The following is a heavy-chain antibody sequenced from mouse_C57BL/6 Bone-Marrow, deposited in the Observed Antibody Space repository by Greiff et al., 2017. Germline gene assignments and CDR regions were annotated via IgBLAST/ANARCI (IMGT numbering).Heavy chain of an antibody. J-gene: IGHJ4*01. CDR3: ARPVVAPLYAMDY. CDR2: IWSGGST. CDR1: GFSLTSYG. D-gene: IGHD1-1*01. Sequence: VMLVESGPGLVQPSQSLSITCTVSGFSLTSYGVHWVRQSPGKGLEWLGVIWSGGSTDYNAAFISRLSISKDNSKSQVFFKMNSLQADDTAIYYCARPVVAPLYAMDYWGQGTSVTVSS. V-gene: IGHV2-2*01.